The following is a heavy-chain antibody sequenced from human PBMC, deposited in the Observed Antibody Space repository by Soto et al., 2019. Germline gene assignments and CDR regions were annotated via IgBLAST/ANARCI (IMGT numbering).Heavy chain of an antibody. V-gene: IGHV1-2*02. Sequence: QLLQSGAEVRKPGASVKVSCKASGYTFIDYYMHWVRQAPGQGLEWMGWINPDTDDTHYAQKFQGRLIMTRDTSINTVYMELSRLTSDDTAVYYCARDYFDRSGLYAMDLWGQGTTVTVSS. D-gene: IGHD3-22*01. CDR3: ARDYFDRSGLYAMDL. J-gene: IGHJ6*02. CDR1: GYTFIDYY. CDR2: INPDTDDT.